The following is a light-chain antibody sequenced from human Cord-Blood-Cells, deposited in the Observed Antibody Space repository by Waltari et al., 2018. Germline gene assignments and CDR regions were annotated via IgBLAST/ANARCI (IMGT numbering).Light chain of an antibody. CDR3: QQRSNWLT. CDR2: DAS. Sequence: EIVLTQSPATLSLSPGERATLSCSASQSVSSYLAWYQQKPGQAPRLLIDDASNRATGIPARFSGSGSGTDFTLTISSLEPEDFAVYYCQQRSNWLTFGGGTKVEIK. V-gene: IGKV3-11*01. J-gene: IGKJ4*01. CDR1: QSVSSY.